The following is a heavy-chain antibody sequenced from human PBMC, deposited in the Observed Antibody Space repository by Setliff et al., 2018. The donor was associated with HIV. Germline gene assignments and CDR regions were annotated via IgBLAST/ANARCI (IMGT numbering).Heavy chain of an antibody. Sequence: GGSLRLSCTASGFTFGDYTMSWVRQAPGKGLEWISYISRGGRTKYYADSVKGRFTISRDNAKNSLYLQMNSLRAEDTAVYYCAKDIPGPAINSGRIKNWFDPWGEGTLVTVSS. CDR1: GFTFGDYT. D-gene: IGHD6-19*01. CDR2: ISRGGRTK. CDR3: AKDIPGPAINSGRIKNWFDP. J-gene: IGHJ5*02. V-gene: IGHV3-11*01.